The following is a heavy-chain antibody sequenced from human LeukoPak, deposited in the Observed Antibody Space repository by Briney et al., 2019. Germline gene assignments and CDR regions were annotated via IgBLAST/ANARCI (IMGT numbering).Heavy chain of an antibody. J-gene: IGHJ5*02. Sequence: SETLSLTCTVSGGSISSGGYYWSWIRQHPGKGLEWIGYIYYSGSTYYNPSLKSRVTISVDTSKNQFSLKLSSVTAADTAVYYCASLPRPGIAVAGTSGVLVSWFDPWGQGTLVNVSS. CDR1: GGSISSGGYY. CDR3: ASLPRPGIAVAGTSGVLVSWFDP. CDR2: IYYSGST. V-gene: IGHV4-31*03. D-gene: IGHD6-19*01.